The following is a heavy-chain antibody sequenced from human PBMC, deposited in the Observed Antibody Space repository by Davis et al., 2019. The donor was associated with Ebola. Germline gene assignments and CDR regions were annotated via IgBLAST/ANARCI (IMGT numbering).Heavy chain of an antibody. CDR1: GGTFSSYA. V-gene: IGHV1-2*04. CDR2: INPNSGGT. J-gene: IGHJ5*02. Sequence: ASVKVSCKASGGTFSSYAISWVRQAPGQGLEWMGWINPNSGGTNYAQKFQGWVTMTRDTSISTAYMELSRLRSEDTAVYYCARDQGELLYRWFDPWGQGTLVTVSS. CDR3: ARDQGELLYRWFDP. D-gene: IGHD3-10*01.